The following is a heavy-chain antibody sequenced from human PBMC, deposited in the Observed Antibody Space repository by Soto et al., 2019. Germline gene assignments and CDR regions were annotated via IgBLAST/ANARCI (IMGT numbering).Heavy chain of an antibody. J-gene: IGHJ6*02. CDR3: MVRGVNYYYYGLDV. Sequence: QLQLQESGSGLLKPSQTLSLTCTVSGGSINSGGYSWTWIRQPPGKGLEWIGYIYHSGSTSYNPSLQSRVTISIDRSKNLFSLKLHSVTAADTAVYYCMVRGVNYYYYGLDVWGQGTTVTVSS. CDR1: GGSINSGGYS. D-gene: IGHD3-10*01. V-gene: IGHV4-30-2*01. CDR2: IYHSGST.